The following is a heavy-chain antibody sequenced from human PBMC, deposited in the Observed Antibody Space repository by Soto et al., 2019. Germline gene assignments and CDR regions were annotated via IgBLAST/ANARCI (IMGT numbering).Heavy chain of an antibody. J-gene: IGHJ4*01. CDR2: IYYTGSA. V-gene: IGHV4-30-4*01. CDR1: GGSISSGDYY. D-gene: IGHD3-22*01. CDR3: ARDVYDSSGHRYDY. Sequence: SETLSLTCTVSGGSISSGDYYWSWFRQPPGKGLEWIGYIYYTGSAYYNPSLRSRVTMSVDTSKNQFSLKLNSVTAADTAVYYRARDVYDSSGHRYDYWGHGTQVTVSS.